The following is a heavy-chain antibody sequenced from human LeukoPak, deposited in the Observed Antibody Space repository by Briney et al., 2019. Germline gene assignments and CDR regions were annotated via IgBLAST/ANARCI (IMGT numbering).Heavy chain of an antibody. CDR2: IYSGGST. D-gene: IGHD1-26*01. CDR3: ARGGESGSYYAPRYFDY. Sequence: PGGSLRLSCAASGFTVSSNHMSWVRQAPGKGLEWVSVIYSGGSTYYADSVKGRFTISRDNSKNTLYLQMNSLRAEDTAVYYCARGGESGSYYAPRYFDYWGQGTLVTVSS. V-gene: IGHV3-66*01. J-gene: IGHJ4*02. CDR1: GFTVSSNH.